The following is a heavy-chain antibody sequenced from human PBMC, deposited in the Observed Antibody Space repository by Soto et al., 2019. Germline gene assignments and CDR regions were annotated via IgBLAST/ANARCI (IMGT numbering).Heavy chain of an antibody. CDR3: ARDDGYCSGGSCYSPAFDI. CDR1: GFTFSSYD. D-gene: IGHD2-15*01. V-gene: IGHV3-13*01. Sequence: EVQLVESGGGLVQPGGSLRLSCAASGFTFSSYDMHWVRQATGKGLEWVSAIGTAGDTYYPGSVKGRFTISRENAKNSFYLQMNSLRAEDTAVYYCARDDGYCSGGSCYSPAFDIWGQGTMVTVSS. CDR2: IGTAGDT. J-gene: IGHJ3*02.